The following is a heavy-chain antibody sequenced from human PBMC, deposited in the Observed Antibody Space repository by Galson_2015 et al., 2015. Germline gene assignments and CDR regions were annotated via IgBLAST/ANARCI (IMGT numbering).Heavy chain of an antibody. J-gene: IGHJ6*04. CDR3: ARDGPGILRFLDV. V-gene: IGHV3-48*02. CDR2: ISNGGSTI. Sequence: SLRLSCAASGFTFRDYRMNWVRQAPGKGLEWISYISNGGSTIYYADSVKGRFTISRDNAKNSLYLQMNSLRDEDMAVYYCARDGPGILRFLDVWGKGTTVTVSS. CDR1: GFTFRDYR. D-gene: IGHD3-3*01.